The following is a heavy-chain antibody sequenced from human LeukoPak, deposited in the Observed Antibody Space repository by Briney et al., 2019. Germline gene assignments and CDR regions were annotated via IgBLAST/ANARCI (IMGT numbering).Heavy chain of an antibody. J-gene: IGHJ5*02. CDR1: GYSFTSYG. D-gene: IGHD2-2*01. Sequence: GASVKVSCKASGYSFTSYGISWVRQAPGQGLEWMGWISAYKGFTSLAQNFQDRLIMTTDTSTTTAYMELRNLNSDDAAVYYCARGTHIVVVPAAMGNWFDPWGQGTLVTVSS. CDR2: ISAYKGFT. V-gene: IGHV1-18*01. CDR3: ARGTHIVVVPAAMGNWFDP.